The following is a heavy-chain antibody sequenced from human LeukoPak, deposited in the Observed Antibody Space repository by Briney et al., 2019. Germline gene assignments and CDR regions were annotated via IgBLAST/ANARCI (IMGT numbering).Heavy chain of an antibody. CDR3: ARVVKSGSGWFLDY. V-gene: IGHV1-8*01. CDR1: GYTFTSYD. CDR2: MNPNSGNT. J-gene: IGHJ4*02. D-gene: IGHD6-19*01. Sequence: ASVKVSCKASGYTFTSYDINWVRQATGQGLEWMGWMNPNSGNTGYAQKFQGRVTMTRNTSISTAYMELSSLRSEDTAVYYCARVVKSGSGWFLDYWGQGALVTVSS.